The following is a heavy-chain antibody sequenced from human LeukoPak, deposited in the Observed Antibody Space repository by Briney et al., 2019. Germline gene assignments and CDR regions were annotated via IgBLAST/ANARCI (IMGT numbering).Heavy chain of an antibody. CDR3: ARHAPYGSGSYYRSCYFDY. Sequence: SETLSLTCTVSGGSISSGGYYWSWIRQHPGKGLEWIGYIYYSGSTYYNPSLKSRVTISVDTSNNQFSLKLSSVTAADTAVYYCARHAPYGSGSYYRSCYFDYWGQGTLVTVSS. V-gene: IGHV4-39*01. J-gene: IGHJ4*02. D-gene: IGHD3-10*01. CDR1: GGSISSGGYY. CDR2: IYYSGST.